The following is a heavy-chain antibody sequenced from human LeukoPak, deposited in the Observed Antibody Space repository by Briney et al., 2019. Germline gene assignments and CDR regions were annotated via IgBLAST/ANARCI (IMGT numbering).Heavy chain of an antibody. Sequence: ASVKVSCKASGYSFTSYYMHWVRQAPGPGLEWMGMINSSGDSIIYAQKFQGRVTMTRDTSTSTVYMELSSLRSEDTAVYYCARDRLLFRAFDFWGHGTMVTVSS. CDR2: INSSGDSI. CDR3: ARDRLLFRAFDF. V-gene: IGHV1-46*01. D-gene: IGHD3-3*01. J-gene: IGHJ3*01. CDR1: GYSFTSYY.